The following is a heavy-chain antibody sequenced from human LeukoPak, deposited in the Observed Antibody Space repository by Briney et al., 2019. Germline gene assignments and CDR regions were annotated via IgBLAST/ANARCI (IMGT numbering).Heavy chain of an antibody. CDR3: ARAASSSSSFYYYYMDV. Sequence: GESLKISCKGSGYSVTSYWIGWVRQMPGKRLEWMGIIYPGDSDTIYSPSFQGQVTISADKSISTAYLQWSSLKASDTAMYHCARAASSSSSFYYYYMDVWGKGTTVTVSS. J-gene: IGHJ6*03. CDR1: GYSVTSYW. D-gene: IGHD6-6*01. CDR2: IYPGDSDT. V-gene: IGHV5-51*01.